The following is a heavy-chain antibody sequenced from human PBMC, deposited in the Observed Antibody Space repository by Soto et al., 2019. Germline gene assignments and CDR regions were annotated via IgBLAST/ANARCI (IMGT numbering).Heavy chain of an antibody. CDR3: ARDGYNEGRIDY. Sequence: ASVKVSCKASGYSFTNYYMHWVRQALGQGLEYMGVIHPNGGGTSYAQKFQGRVTITRDTSASTAYMELSSLRSEDTAVYYCARDGYNEGRIDYWGQGTLVTVSS. V-gene: IGHV1-46*01. D-gene: IGHD5-12*01. CDR2: IHPNGGGT. J-gene: IGHJ4*02. CDR1: GYSFTNYY.